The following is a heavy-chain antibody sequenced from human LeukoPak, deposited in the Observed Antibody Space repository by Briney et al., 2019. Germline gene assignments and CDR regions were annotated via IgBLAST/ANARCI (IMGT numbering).Heavy chain of an antibody. J-gene: IGHJ6*02. Sequence: SETLSLTCTVSGGSISSYYWSWIRQPPGKGLEWIGYIYYSGSTNYNPSLKSRVTISVDPSKNQFSLKLSSVTAADTAVYYCARLRMTRVYLASPQGYCSGGSCYLDYYYGMDVWGQGTTVTVSS. CDR1: GGSISSYY. CDR3: ARLRMTRVYLASPQGYCSGGSCYLDYYYGMDV. CDR2: IYYSGST. D-gene: IGHD2-15*01. V-gene: IGHV4-59*08.